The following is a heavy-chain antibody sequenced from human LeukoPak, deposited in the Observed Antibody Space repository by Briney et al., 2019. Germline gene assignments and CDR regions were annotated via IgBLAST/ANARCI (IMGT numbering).Heavy chain of an antibody. V-gene: IGHV1-2*02. D-gene: IGHD2/OR15-2a*01. CDR1: GYTFTAYY. Sequence: ASVKVSCKTSGYTFTAYYIHWVRQAPGQGLEWMGWINPNSGGTYYAQKFQGRVSMTRDTSIRSVYMELSGLKSDDTAVYYCMRGVIILIPQFDYWGQGTLVAVSS. CDR3: MRGVIILIPQFDY. CDR2: INPNSGGT. J-gene: IGHJ4*02.